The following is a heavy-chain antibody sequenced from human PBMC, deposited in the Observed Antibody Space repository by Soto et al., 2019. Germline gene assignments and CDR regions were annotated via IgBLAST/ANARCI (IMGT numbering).Heavy chain of an antibody. CDR1: GGSISSGTYY. CDR3: ARDSDFCTGGSCYGNFDF. CDR2: IYYSGRT. V-gene: IGHV4-31*03. D-gene: IGHD2-15*01. J-gene: IGHJ4*02. Sequence: QEQLQESGPGLVKPSQTLSLTCTVSGGSISSGTYYWTWIRQRPGKGLEWIGFIYYSGRTYYNPSLKSRTTISLDTSENQFSLRLSSVTAADTAVYYCARDSDFCTGGSCYGNFDFWGQGTLVTVSS.